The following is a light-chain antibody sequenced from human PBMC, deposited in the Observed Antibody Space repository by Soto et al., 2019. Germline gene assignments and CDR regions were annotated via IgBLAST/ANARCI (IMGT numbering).Light chain of an antibody. J-gene: IGKJ4*01. CDR2: AVS. CDR3: LQDFTYPLT. Sequence: AIQMTQSPSSLSASVGERVTITCRASQDIRNELAWYQQKPGKAPTLLIYAVSNLQSGVPSRFSGSVSGTDFTLTISSLQPEDFATYYCLQDFTYPLTFGGGTKVAIK. V-gene: IGKV1-6*01. CDR1: QDIRNE.